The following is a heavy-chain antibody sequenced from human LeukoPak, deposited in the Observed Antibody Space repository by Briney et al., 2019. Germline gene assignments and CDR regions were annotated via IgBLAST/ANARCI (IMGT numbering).Heavy chain of an antibody. CDR1: GXTFSDCV. CDR2: ITAGGGST. CDR3: AKDLPGITIFGALHY. J-gene: IGHJ4*02. Sequence: GGSLRLSCAASGXTFSDCVMSWLRQAPGKGLEWVSTITAGGGSTYYGDSVKGRFTISRDNSKNTLYLQLNSLRAGDTAVYYCAKDLPGITIFGALHYWGQGALVTVSS. D-gene: IGHD3-3*01. V-gene: IGHV3-23*01.